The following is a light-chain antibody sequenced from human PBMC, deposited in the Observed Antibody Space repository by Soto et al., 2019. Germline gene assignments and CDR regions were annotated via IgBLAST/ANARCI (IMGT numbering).Light chain of an antibody. V-gene: IGKV3-15*01. CDR1: QSVSSN. CDR2: SSS. Sequence: EIVMTQSPATLSVSPGEGATLSCRASQSVSSNLALYQQKPGQAPRLLIYSSSTRATGIPARFNGSGSGTEFTLTISSLQSEDFAVYYCQQYNNWPPLTFGGGTKVDIK. CDR3: QQYNNWPPLT. J-gene: IGKJ4*01.